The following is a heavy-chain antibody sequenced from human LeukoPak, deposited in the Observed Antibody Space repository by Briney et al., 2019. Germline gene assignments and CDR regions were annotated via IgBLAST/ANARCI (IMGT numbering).Heavy chain of an antibody. J-gene: IGHJ4*02. CDR1: GFTFSSYA. V-gene: IGHV3-23*01. Sequence: GGSLRLSCADSGFTFSSYAMTWVRQAPGKGLEWVSTISDSGARTNYADSAKGRFTISRDNSMNTLYLQMNSLRADDTAVYYCASAYSLAYWGKGTLVTVS. CDR3: ASAYSLAY. D-gene: IGHD6-25*01. CDR2: ISDSGART.